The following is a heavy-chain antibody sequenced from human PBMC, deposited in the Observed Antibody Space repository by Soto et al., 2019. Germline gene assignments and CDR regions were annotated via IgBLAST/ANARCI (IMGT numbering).Heavy chain of an antibody. V-gene: IGHV1-8*01. CDR1: GYTFTSYD. Sequence: ASVKVSCKASGYTFTSYDINWVRQATGQGLEWMGWMNPNSGNTGYAQKFQGRVTMTRNTSISTAYMELSSLRSEDTAVYYCARGRRPLTMIVVVIRGDWFDPWGHGTLVTVSS. CDR3: ARGRRPLTMIVVVIRGDWFDP. J-gene: IGHJ5*02. CDR2: MNPNSGNT. D-gene: IGHD3-22*01.